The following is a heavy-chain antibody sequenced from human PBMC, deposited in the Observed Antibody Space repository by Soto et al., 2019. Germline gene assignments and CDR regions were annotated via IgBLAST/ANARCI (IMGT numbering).Heavy chain of an antibody. D-gene: IGHD2-15*01. CDR2: ISAYKGNT. CDR3: ARDDGYCSGGRCYHYFDY. CDR1: GYTFTSYV. J-gene: IGHJ4*02. V-gene: IGHV1-18*01. Sequence: ASVKVSCRASGYTFTSYVISCVRKAPGQGLEWMGWISAYKGNTNYAQKLQGRVTMTTDTSTSTAYMELRSLRSDDTAVYYCARDDGYCSGGRCYHYFDYWGQGTLVTV.